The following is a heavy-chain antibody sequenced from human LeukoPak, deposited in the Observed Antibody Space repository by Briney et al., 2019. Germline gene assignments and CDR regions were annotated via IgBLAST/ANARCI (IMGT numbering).Heavy chain of an antibody. V-gene: IGHV1-46*01. CDR1: GYTFTSYY. CDR2: INPSGGST. D-gene: IGHD2-2*02. J-gene: IGHJ4*02. CDR3: ARDPMRYCSSTSCYIPGY. Sequence: ASVKVSCKASGYTFTSYYMHWVRQAPGQGLEWMGIINPSGGSTSYAQKFQGRVTMTRDTSTSTVYMELSSLRSEDTAVYYCARDPMRYCSSTSCYIPGYWGQETLVTVSS.